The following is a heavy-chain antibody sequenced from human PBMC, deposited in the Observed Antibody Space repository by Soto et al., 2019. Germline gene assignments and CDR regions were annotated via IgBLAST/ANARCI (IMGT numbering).Heavy chain of an antibody. D-gene: IGHD2-15*01. CDR1: GFTFGSYS. Sequence: GGSLRLSCAASGFTFGSYSMNWVRQAPGKGLEWVSSISSSSSYIYYADSVKGRFTISRDNAKNSLYLQMNSLRAEDTAVYYCARDRWRYCSGGSCYTGFDYWGQGTLVTVSS. J-gene: IGHJ4*02. V-gene: IGHV3-21*01. CDR2: ISSSSSYI. CDR3: ARDRWRYCSGGSCYTGFDY.